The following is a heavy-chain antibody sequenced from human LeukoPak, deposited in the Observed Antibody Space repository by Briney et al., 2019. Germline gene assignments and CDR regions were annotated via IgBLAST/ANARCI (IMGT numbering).Heavy chain of an antibody. CDR1: GFNLNSYL. J-gene: IGHJ3*01. CDR2: IKKDGSEE. V-gene: IGHV3-7*01. Sequence: GGSLRLSCAASGFNLNSYLMSWDRQAPGRGLEWVANIKKDGSEENYLDSVKGRFTVSRDNAKNSLYLQMNSLRGEDTAIYYCARSNPNRNALDLWGQGTMVTISS. D-gene: IGHD1-14*01. CDR3: ARSNPNRNALDL.